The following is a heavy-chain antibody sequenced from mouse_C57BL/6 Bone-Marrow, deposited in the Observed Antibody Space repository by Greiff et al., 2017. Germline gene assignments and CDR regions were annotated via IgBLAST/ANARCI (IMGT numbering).Heavy chain of an antibody. CDR1: GYTFTSYW. J-gene: IGHJ1*03. D-gene: IGHD1-1*01. CDR3: AREDYYGPYWYFDV. V-gene: IGHV1-61*01. Sequence: QVQLQQPGAELVRPGSSVKLSCKASGYTFTSYWMDWVKQRPGQGLEWIGNIYPSDSETHYNQQFKDKATLTVDKSSSTAYMQLSSLTSEDSAVYYCAREDYYGPYWYFDVWGTGTTVTVSS. CDR2: IYPSDSET.